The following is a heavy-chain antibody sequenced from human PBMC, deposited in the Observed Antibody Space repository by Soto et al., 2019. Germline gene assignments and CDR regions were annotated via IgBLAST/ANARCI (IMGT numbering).Heavy chain of an antibody. CDR2: ISGSGGST. Sequence: PGGSLRLSCAASGFTFSSYAMSWVRQAPGKGLEWVSAISGSGGSTYYADSVKGRFTISRDNSKNTLYLQMNSLRAEDTAVYYCAKGQRAQLRYFDPVDYWGQGTLVTVSS. CDR3: AKGQRAQLRYFDPVDY. D-gene: IGHD3-9*01. V-gene: IGHV3-23*01. J-gene: IGHJ4*02. CDR1: GFTFSSYA.